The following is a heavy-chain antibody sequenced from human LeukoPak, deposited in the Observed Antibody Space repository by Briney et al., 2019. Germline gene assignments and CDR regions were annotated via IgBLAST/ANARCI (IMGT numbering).Heavy chain of an antibody. J-gene: IGHJ5*02. V-gene: IGHV4-61*01. D-gene: IGHD2-15*01. CDR3: ARSKPISCSGGSCYNWFDP. Sequence: SETPSLTCTVSGGSISSSSYYWSWIRQPPGKGLEWIGYIYYSGSTNYNPSLKSRVTISVDTSKNQFSLKLSSVTAADTAVYYCARSKPISCSGGSCYNWFDPWGQGTLVTVSS. CDR2: IYYSGST. CDR1: GGSISSSSYY.